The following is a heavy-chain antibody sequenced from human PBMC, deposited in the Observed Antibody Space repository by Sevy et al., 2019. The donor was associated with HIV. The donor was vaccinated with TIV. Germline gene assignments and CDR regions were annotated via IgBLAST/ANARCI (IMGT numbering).Heavy chain of an antibody. CDR1: GDSVSSHLAA. Sequence: QSQTLSLTCGISGDSVSSHLAAWNWIRQSPSRGLEWLGRTYYRSGWYKEYAVSVKGRITIESDTSNNEFSLHLSSVNAEDTAVYYCSRALQVWESPHYYYNMDVWGKGTAVTVSS. J-gene: IGHJ6*03. D-gene: IGHD3-16*01. CDR2: TYYRSGWYK. V-gene: IGHV6-1*01. CDR3: SRALQVWESPHYYYNMDV.